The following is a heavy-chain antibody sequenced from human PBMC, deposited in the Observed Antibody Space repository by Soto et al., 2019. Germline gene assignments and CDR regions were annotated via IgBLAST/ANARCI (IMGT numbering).Heavy chain of an antibody. CDR2: IIPFFKAT. D-gene: IGHD3-16*01. J-gene: IGHJ6*02. V-gene: IGHV1-69*13. CDR3: ARDVPLNYYDGNFSSYAMDV. CDR1: GGTFSSHA. Sequence: ASVKVSCKASGGTFSSHAISWVRQAPGQGLEWMGGIIPFFKATNYAQKFQGRVTITADDSTSTAYMDLYSLRSEDTAVYYCARDVPLNYYDGNFSSYAMDVWGQGTAVTVSS.